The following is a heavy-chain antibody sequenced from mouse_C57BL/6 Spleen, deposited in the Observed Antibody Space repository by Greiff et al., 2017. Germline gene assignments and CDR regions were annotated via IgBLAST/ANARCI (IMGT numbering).Heavy chain of an antibody. Sequence: DVKLQESGPGLVKPSQSLSLTCSVTGYSITSGYYWNWIRQFPGNKLEWMGYISYDGSNNYNPSLKNRISITRDTSKNQFFLKLNSVTTEDTATYYCARESFDDGYGYFDYWGQGTTLTVSS. D-gene: IGHD2-3*01. CDR3: ARESFDDGYGYFDY. V-gene: IGHV3-6*01. CDR2: ISYDGSN. CDR1: GYSITSGYY. J-gene: IGHJ2*01.